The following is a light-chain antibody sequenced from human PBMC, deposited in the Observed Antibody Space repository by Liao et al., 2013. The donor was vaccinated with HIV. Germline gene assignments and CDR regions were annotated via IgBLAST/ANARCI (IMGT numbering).Light chain of an antibody. J-gene: IGLJ3*02. V-gene: IGLV3-21*04. CDR1: DIGSKS. Sequence: SYELTQPPSVSVAPGKTATITCGGSDIGSKSVHWYQQKPRQAPVLVIYYDSDRPSGIPERFSGSNSGNTATLTISRVEAGDEADYYCQVWDSTSDHRVFGGGTKLTVV. CDR2: YDS. CDR3: QVWDSTSDHRV.